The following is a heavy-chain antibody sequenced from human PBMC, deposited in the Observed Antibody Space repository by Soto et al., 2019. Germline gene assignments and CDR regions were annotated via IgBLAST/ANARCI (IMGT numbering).Heavy chain of an antibody. V-gene: IGHV3-48*01. CDR3: ARFYYDSSGYLPSPYYYYYGIDV. J-gene: IGHJ6*02. CDR1: GFTFSSYS. Sequence: GGSLRLSCAASGFTFSSYSMNWVRQAPGKGLEWVSYISSSSSTIYYADSVKGRFTISRDNAKNSLYLQMNSLRAEDTAVYYCARFYYDSSGYLPSPYYYYYGIDVWGQGTTVTVSS. D-gene: IGHD3-22*01. CDR2: ISSSSSTI.